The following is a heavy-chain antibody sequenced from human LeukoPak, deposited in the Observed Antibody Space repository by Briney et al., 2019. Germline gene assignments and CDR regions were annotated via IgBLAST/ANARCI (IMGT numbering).Heavy chain of an antibody. CDR3: PSGSADY. J-gene: IGHJ4*02. V-gene: IGHV3-23*01. CDR1: GFYFGEYW. Sequence: GSLRLSCAASGFYFGEYWMSWVRQAPGKGLEWVSAISASGGSTYYADSVKGRFTISRDNSKNTLYLQMNSLRAEDTAVYYCPSGSADYWGQGTLVTVSS. D-gene: IGHD6-19*01. CDR2: ISASGGST.